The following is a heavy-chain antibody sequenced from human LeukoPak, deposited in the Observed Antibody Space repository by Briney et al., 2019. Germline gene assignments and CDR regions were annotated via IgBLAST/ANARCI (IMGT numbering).Heavy chain of an antibody. CDR1: GGSFSGYY. D-gene: IGHD3-10*01. Sequence: PSETLSLTCAVYGGSFSGYYWSWIRQPPGKGLEWIGEINHSGSTNYNPSLKSRVTISVDTSKNQFSLKLSSVTAADTAVYYCARGSVYYGSGILSGWFDPWGQGTLVTVSS. CDR2: INHSGST. V-gene: IGHV4-34*01. CDR3: ARGSVYYGSGILSGWFDP. J-gene: IGHJ5*02.